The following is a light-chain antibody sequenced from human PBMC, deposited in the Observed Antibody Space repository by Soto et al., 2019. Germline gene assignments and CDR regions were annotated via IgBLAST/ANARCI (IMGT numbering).Light chain of an antibody. Sequence: DIQMTQSPSTLSGSVGDRVTITCRASQTISSWLAWYQQKPGKAPKLLFHNASTLKNGVPSRFSGSGSGTEFTLTISSLQPDDFATYYCQHYNSYSEAFGQGTKVELK. J-gene: IGKJ1*01. CDR1: QTISSW. CDR2: NAS. CDR3: QHYNSYSEA. V-gene: IGKV1-5*03.